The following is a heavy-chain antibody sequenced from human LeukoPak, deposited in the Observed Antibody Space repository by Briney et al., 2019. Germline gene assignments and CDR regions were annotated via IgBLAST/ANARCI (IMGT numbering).Heavy chain of an antibody. CDR1: VYTFTTYW. CDR2: IWPGDFNT. J-gene: IGHJ4*02. V-gene: IGHV5-51*01. Sequence: GESLKISCQGSVYTFTTYWIGWVRQMPGRGLEWMGIIWPGDFNTKYSPSFQGQVTISVDKSINTAYLQWRSLQASDTAIYCCATATYFASHYWGQGTRVTVSS. D-gene: IGHD3-10*01. CDR3: ATATYFASHY.